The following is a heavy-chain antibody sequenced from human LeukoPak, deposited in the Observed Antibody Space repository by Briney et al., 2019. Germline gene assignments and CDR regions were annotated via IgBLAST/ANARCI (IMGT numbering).Heavy chain of an antibody. V-gene: IGHV3-48*01. CDR2: ISSGSSTI. CDR3: ARESTGYCSSTSCYYYYMDV. J-gene: IGHJ6*03. CDR1: GFTFSSYR. Sequence: GGSLRLSCAASGFTFSSYRMNWIRQAPGKGLEWVSYISSGSSTIYYADSVKGRFTFSRDNAKNSLYLQMNSLRAEDTAVYYCARESTGYCSSTSCYYYYMDVWGKGTTVTVSS. D-gene: IGHD2-2*01.